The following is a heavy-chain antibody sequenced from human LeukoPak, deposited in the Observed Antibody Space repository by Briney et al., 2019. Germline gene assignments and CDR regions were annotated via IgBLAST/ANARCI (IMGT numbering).Heavy chain of an antibody. CDR2: ISAYNGNT. V-gene: IGHV1-18*01. Sequence: ASVKVSCKASGGTFSSYAISWVRQAPGQGLEWMGWISAYNGNTNYAQKLQGRVTMTTDTSTSTAYMELRSLRSDDTAVYYCARHSSSWHYYYCYGMDVWGQGATVTVSS. D-gene: IGHD6-13*01. CDR1: GGTFSSYA. CDR3: ARHSSSWHYYYCYGMDV. J-gene: IGHJ6*02.